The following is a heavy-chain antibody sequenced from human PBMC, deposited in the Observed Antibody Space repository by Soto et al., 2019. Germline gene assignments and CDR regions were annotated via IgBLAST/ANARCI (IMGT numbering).Heavy chain of an antibody. V-gene: IGHV1-46*01. CDR3: ARSWYYGSGSYSGMDV. J-gene: IGHJ6*02. D-gene: IGHD3-10*01. CDR2: INPSGGYT. Sequence: ASVRASCKAAGYTFTSSYMNWVRQAHGQGLEWLGIINPSGGYTTYAQRFLGRVTMTSDTSTSTAYMELSSLRSEDTAVYYCARSWYYGSGSYSGMDVWGQGTTVTVSS. CDR1: GYTFTSSY.